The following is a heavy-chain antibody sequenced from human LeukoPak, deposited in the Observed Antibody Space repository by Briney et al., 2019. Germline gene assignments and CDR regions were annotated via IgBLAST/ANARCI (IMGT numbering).Heavy chain of an antibody. J-gene: IGHJ2*01. V-gene: IGHV4-34*01. CDR1: GGTFGGYY. D-gene: IGHD3-9*01. CDR2: INHSGST. CDR3: ARVLTPPRYWYFDL. Sequence: PSEALPLTCAVYGGTFGGYYWSWIRQPPGKGLEWIGEINHSGSTNYNPSLKSRVTISVDTSKNQFSLKLSSVTAADTAVYYCARVLTPPRYWYFDLWGRGTLVTVSS.